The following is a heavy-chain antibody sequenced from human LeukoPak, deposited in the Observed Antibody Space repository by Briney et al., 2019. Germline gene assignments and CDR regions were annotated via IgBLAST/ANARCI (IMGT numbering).Heavy chain of an antibody. CDR3: ARGLYYYGSGSYDNFGGGSY. CDR1: GFTVSSNY. D-gene: IGHD3-10*01. Sequence: GGSLRLSCAASGFTVSSNYMSWVRQAPGKGLEWVSVIYSGGSTYYADSVKGRFTISRDNSKNTLYLQMNSLRAEDTAVYYCARGLYYYGSGSYDNFGGGSYWGQGTLVTVSS. J-gene: IGHJ4*02. V-gene: IGHV3-53*01. CDR2: IYSGGST.